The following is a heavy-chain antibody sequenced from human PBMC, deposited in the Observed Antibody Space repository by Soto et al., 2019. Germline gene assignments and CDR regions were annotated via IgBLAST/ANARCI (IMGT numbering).Heavy chain of an antibody. CDR3: ARGVLRYFDWLLSNAFDI. D-gene: IGHD3-9*01. Sequence: ASVKVSCKASGYTFTSYEINWVRQATGQGLEWMGWMNPNSGNTGYAQKCQGRVNMTRNTSITTAYMELSSLRSEDTAVYYCARGVLRYFDWLLSNAFDIWGQGTMVTVS. CDR2: MNPNSGNT. V-gene: IGHV1-8*01. CDR1: GYTFTSYE. J-gene: IGHJ3*02.